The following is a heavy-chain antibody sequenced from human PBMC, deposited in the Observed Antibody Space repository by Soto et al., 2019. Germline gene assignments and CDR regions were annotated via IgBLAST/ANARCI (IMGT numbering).Heavy chain of an antibody. CDR1: GGSISSGDYY. Sequence: QVQLQESGPGLVKPSQTLSLTCTVSGGSISSGDYYWSWIRQPPGKGLEWIGYIYYSGSTYYNPSVKSRVTISVDTSKNQFSLKLSFVTAADTAVYYCARGLRSTVTTYWYFDLWGRGTLVTVSS. V-gene: IGHV4-30-4*01. D-gene: IGHD4-17*01. CDR2: IYYSGST. J-gene: IGHJ2*01. CDR3: ARGLRSTVTTYWYFDL.